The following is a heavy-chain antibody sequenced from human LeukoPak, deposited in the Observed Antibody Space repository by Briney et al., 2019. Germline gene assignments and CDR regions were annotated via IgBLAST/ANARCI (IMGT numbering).Heavy chain of an antibody. J-gene: IGHJ3*02. Sequence: PGGSLRLSCAASGFTFSTNWMYWVRQAPGKGLVWVSRINSDGRSIGYADSVKGRFTISRDNAYNTLYLQMNSPRAEDTALYYCASGGRVGDIFDIWGQGTMVRVSS. CDR1: GFTFSTNW. D-gene: IGHD2-15*01. V-gene: IGHV3-74*01. CDR3: ASGGRVGDIFDI. CDR2: INSDGRSI.